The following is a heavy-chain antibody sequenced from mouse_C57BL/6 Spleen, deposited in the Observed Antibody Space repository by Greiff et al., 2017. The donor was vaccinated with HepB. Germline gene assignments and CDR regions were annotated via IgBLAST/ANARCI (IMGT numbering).Heavy chain of an antibody. Sequence: DVQLVESGGGLVKPGGSLKLSCAASGFTFSDYGMHWVRQAPEKGLEWVAYISSGSSTIYYADTVKGRFTISRDNAKNTLFLQMTSLRSEDTAMYYCARKFYYYGSSYDAMDYWGQGTSVTVSS. CDR3: ARKFYYYGSSYDAMDY. V-gene: IGHV5-17*01. CDR2: ISSGSSTI. CDR1: GFTFSDYG. J-gene: IGHJ4*01. D-gene: IGHD1-1*01.